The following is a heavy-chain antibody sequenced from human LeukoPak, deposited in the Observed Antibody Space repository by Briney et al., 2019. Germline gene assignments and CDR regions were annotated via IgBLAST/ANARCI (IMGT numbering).Heavy chain of an antibody. CDR2: ISDSGGNT. CDR3: AKRGVVIRVILVGFHKEAYYFES. V-gene: IGHV3-23*01. D-gene: IGHD3/OR15-3a*01. Sequence: GGSLRLSCAVSGITLSNYGMSWVRQAPGKGLEWVAGISDSGGNTKYADSVKGQFTISRDNPKNTLYLQMNSLRAEDTAVYFCAKRGVVIRVILVGFHKEAYYFESWGQGALVTVSS. J-gene: IGHJ4*02. CDR1: GITLSNYG.